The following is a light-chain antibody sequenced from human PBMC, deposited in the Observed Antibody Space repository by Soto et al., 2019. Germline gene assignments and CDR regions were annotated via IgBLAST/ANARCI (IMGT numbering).Light chain of an antibody. V-gene: IGLV1-40*01. CDR2: ASI. Sequence: QSVLTQPHSVSGAPGQRVTISCTGSSSNIGAGYDLHWYQQLPGTAPKLLIYASINRPSGVPDRFSGSKSGTSASLAITGLQAEDEADYYCQSYDSSLSGYVFGTGTKVTVL. CDR3: QSYDSSLSGYV. J-gene: IGLJ1*01. CDR1: SSNIGAGYD.